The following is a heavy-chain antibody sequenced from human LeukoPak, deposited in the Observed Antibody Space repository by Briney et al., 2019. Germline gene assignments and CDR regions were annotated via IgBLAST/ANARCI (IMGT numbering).Heavy chain of an antibody. V-gene: IGHV4-59*08. J-gene: IGHJ4*02. CDR2: IYYSGST. Sequence: SETLSLTCTVSGGSISSYYWSWIRQPPGKGLEWIGYIYYSGSTNYNPSLKSRVTISVDTSKNQFSLKLSSVTAADTAVYYCARRGTVTTIFDYWGQGTLVTVSS. D-gene: IGHD4-17*01. CDR1: GGSISSYY. CDR3: ARRGTVTTIFDY.